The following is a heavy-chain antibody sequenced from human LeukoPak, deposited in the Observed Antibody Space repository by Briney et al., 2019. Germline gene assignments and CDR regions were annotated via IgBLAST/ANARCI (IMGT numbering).Heavy chain of an antibody. D-gene: IGHD6-13*01. J-gene: IGHJ4*02. CDR3: ARDPDLQYSSSPNFDH. V-gene: IGHV1-18*01. CDR1: GYTSTNYG. Sequence: ASVRISCKASGYTSTNYGITWVRQAPGQGLEWMGWISTHSGNTNSAEKLQGRVTMTTDTSTGTAYMEVRSLRSDDTAVYYCARDPDLQYSSSPNFDHWGQGTLVTVSS. CDR2: ISTHSGNT.